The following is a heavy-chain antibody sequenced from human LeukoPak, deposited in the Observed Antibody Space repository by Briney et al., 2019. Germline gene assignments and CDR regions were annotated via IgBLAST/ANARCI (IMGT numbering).Heavy chain of an antibody. CDR1: GHDFPDYW. CDR3: ARRSGSAWFDP. CDR2: IFPRDSNT. Sequence: GESLKISCRASGHDFPDYWIGWVRQMPGKGLEWMGIIFPRDSNTIYGPSFQGQVTISADKSTSTAYLQWSSLKASDTAMYYCARRSGSAWFDPWGQGTLVTVSS. D-gene: IGHD3-3*01. J-gene: IGHJ5*02. V-gene: IGHV5-51*01.